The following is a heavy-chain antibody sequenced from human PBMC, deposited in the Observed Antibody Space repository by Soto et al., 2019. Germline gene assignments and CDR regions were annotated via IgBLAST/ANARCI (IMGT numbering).Heavy chain of an antibody. Sequence: EVQLVETGGGLIQPGGSLRLSCAASGFTVSSNYMSWVRQAPGKGLEWVSVIYSGGSTYYADSVKGRFTISRDNSKNTLYLQMNSLRAEDTAVYYCATSRAHYYGSGLVDYFDYWGQGTLVTVSS. J-gene: IGHJ4*02. CDR2: IYSGGST. D-gene: IGHD3-10*01. CDR3: ATSRAHYYGSGLVDYFDY. V-gene: IGHV3-53*02. CDR1: GFTVSSNY.